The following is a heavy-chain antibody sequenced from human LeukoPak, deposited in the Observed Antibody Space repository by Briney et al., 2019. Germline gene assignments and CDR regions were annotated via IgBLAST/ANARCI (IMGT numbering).Heavy chain of an antibody. V-gene: IGHV4-59*01. CDR1: GGSISSYY. CDR2: IYYSGST. CDR3: ARADYYDSSGYSVFDY. J-gene: IGHJ4*02. D-gene: IGHD3-22*01. Sequence: SETLSLTRTVSGGSISSYYWSWIRQPPGKGLEWIGYIYYSGSTNYNPSLKSRVTISVDTSKNQFSLKLSSVTAADTAVYYCARADYYDSSGYSVFDYWGQGTLVTVSS.